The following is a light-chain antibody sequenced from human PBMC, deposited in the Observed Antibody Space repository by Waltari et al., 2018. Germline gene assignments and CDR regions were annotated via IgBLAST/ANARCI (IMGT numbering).Light chain of an antibody. CDR3: QQYNVWPPLP. CDR1: QSIHDY. J-gene: IGKJ4*01. V-gene: IGKV3-15*01. CDR2: GAS. Sequence: EVVMTQSPATLSVSPGESVTLPCRASQSIHDYLAWYQHRPGQAPRPLIYGASTRAPDSPGRFVGGGSGTEFTRTIRGLQSEDSAVYYWQQYNVWPPLPFGGGTKVEIK.